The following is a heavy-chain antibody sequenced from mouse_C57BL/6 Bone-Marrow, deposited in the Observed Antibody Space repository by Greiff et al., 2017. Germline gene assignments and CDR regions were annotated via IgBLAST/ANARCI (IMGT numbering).Heavy chain of an antibody. Sequence: QVQLQQPGAELVKPGASVKLSCKASGYTFTSYWMHWVKQRPGRGLEWIGRIDPNSGGTKYNEKFKSKATLTVDKPSSTAYMQLSSLTSEDSAVYYCAKGAITTVVATDGWYFDVWGTGTTVTVSS. CDR2: IDPNSGGT. CDR1: GYTFTSYW. V-gene: IGHV1-72*01. J-gene: IGHJ1*03. D-gene: IGHD1-1*01. CDR3: AKGAITTVVATDGWYFDV.